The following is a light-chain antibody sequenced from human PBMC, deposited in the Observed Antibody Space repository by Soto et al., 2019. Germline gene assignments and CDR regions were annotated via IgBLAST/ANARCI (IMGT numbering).Light chain of an antibody. CDR3: QQYNSYSVT. CDR2: DAP. Sequence: DIQMTQSPSTLSASVGDRVTITCRASQSISSWLAWYQQKPGKAPKLLIYDAPSLESGVPSRFSGSGSGTKFTLTISSLQPDDFATYYCQQYNSYSVTFGPGTKVDIK. CDR1: QSISSW. V-gene: IGKV1-5*01. J-gene: IGKJ3*01.